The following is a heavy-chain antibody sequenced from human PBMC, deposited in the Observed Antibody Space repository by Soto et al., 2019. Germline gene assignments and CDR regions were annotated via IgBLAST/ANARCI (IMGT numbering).Heavy chain of an antibody. CDR1: GGTFSSYA. CDR3: ARIPPGTAIHNYYDYGMDV. CDR2: IIPILGIA. J-gene: IGHJ6*02. D-gene: IGHD2-21*02. Sequence: ASVKVSCKASGGTFSSYAISWVRQAPGQGLEWMGGIIPILGIANYAQKFQGRVTITADKSTSTAYMELSSLRSEDTAVYYCARIPPGTAIHNYYDYGMDVWGQGTTVTVSS. V-gene: IGHV1-69*10.